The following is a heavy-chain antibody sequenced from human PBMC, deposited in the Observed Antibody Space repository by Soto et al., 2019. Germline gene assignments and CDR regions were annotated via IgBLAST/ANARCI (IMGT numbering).Heavy chain of an antibody. D-gene: IGHD3-22*01. CDR3: ASMGDSSGYYLTALFDY. J-gene: IGHJ4*02. CDR2: IIPIFGTA. Sequence: XVKVSCKASGYTFASYAIRWMGQAPGQGLEWMGGIIPIFGTANYAQKFQGRVTITADESTSTAYMELSSLRSEDTAVYYCASMGDSSGYYLTALFDYWGQGTLV. CDR1: GYTFASYA. V-gene: IGHV1-69*13.